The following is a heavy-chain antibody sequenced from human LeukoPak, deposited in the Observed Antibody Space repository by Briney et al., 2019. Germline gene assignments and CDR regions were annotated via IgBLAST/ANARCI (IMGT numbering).Heavy chain of an antibody. CDR2: VYYGGSI. CDR3: ARLYGDYA. Sequence: PSETLSLTCTVSGGSISTSLYYWVWIRQSPGKGLEWIASVYYGGSIYYNPSLKSRATMAVDMSKNQFSLKLRSVTAADTAVCYCARLYGDYAWGQGTLVTVSS. V-gene: IGHV4-39*01. D-gene: IGHD4-17*01. J-gene: IGHJ5*02. CDR1: GGSISTSLYY.